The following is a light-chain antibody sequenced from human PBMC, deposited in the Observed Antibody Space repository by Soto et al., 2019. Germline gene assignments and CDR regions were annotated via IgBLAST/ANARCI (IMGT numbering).Light chain of an antibody. J-gene: IGLJ2*01. CDR3: QSYDSSLSVV. CDR1: SSNIGAGYD. Sequence: QSVLTQPPSVSGAPGQRVTISCTGSSSNIGAGYDVHWYQQLLGTAPKPLIYGNSNRPSGVPDRFSGSKSGTSASLAITGLQAEDEADYYCQSYDSSLSVVFGGGTKLTVL. CDR2: GNS. V-gene: IGLV1-40*01.